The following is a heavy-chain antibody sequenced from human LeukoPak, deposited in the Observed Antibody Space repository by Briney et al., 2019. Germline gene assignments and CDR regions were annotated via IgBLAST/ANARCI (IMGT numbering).Heavy chain of an antibody. CDR2: NYTSGST. Sequence: SETLSLTCTVSGGSISSYYWSWIRQPPGKGLEWIGYNYTSGSTNYNPSLKSRLTISVDTSKNQFSLKLSSVTAADTAVYYCAITEWLFNAFDIWGLGTMVTVSS. V-gene: IGHV4-4*09. CDR3: AITEWLFNAFDI. J-gene: IGHJ3*02. CDR1: GGSISSYY. D-gene: IGHD3-3*01.